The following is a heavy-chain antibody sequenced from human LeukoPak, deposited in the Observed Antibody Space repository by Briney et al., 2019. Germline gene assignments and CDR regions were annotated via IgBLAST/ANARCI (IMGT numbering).Heavy chain of an antibody. CDR3: ARGLGMWEPSYYFDY. J-gene: IGHJ4*02. CDR1: GFTFSSYA. Sequence: GGSLRLSCAASGFTFSSYAMHWVRQAPGKGLEWAAVISYDGSNKYYADSVKGRFTISRDNSKNTLYLQMNSLRAEDTAVYYCARGLGMWEPSYYFDYWGQGTLVTVSS. V-gene: IGHV3-30-3*01. D-gene: IGHD1-26*01. CDR2: ISYDGSNK.